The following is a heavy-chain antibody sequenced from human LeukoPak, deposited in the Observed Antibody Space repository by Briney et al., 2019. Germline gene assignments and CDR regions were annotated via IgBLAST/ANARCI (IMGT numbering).Heavy chain of an antibody. J-gene: IGHJ4*02. CDR2: MNPNSGNT. Sequence: ASVKVSCKASGYTFTGHYMHWVRQAPGQGLEWMGWMNPNSGNTGYAQKFQGRVTITRDTSISTAYMELSSLRSEDTAVYYCARGGYYYDGSGYSAPFDYWGQGTLVTVSS. CDR3: ARGGYYYDGSGYSAPFDY. V-gene: IGHV1-8*03. CDR1: GYTFTGHY. D-gene: IGHD3-22*01.